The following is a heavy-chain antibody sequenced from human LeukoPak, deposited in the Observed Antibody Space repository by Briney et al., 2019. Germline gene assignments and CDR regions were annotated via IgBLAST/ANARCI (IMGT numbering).Heavy chain of an antibody. CDR3: AKGADIVVVPAAPAAFDI. Sequence: HPGGSLRLSCAASGFTFSSYAMSWVRQAPGKGLEWVSAISGSGGSTYYADSVKGRFTISRDNSKNTLYLQMNSLRAEDTAVYYCAKGADIVVVPAAPAAFDIWGQGTMVTVSS. D-gene: IGHD2-2*01. J-gene: IGHJ3*02. V-gene: IGHV3-23*01. CDR1: GFTFSSYA. CDR2: ISGSGGST.